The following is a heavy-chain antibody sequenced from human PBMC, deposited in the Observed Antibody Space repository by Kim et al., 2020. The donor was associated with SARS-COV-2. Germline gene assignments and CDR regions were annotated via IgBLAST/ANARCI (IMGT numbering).Heavy chain of an antibody. J-gene: IGHJ6*02. CDR1: GFTFSSYA. Sequence: GGSLRLSCAASGFTFSSYAMSWVRQAPGKGLEWVSAISGSGGSTYYADSVKGRFTISRDNSKNTLYLQMNSLRAEDTAVYYCAKGQHNLVYYGMDVWGQVTTVTVSS. CDR3: AKGQHNLVYYGMDV. D-gene: IGHD3-16*01. CDR2: ISGSGGST. V-gene: IGHV3-23*01.